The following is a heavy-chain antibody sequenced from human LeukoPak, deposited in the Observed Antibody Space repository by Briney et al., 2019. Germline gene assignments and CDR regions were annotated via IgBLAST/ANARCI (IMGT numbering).Heavy chain of an antibody. J-gene: IGHJ4*02. CDR3: ARTSGTPEPSDY. V-gene: IGHV1-3*01. CDR1: GYTFTSYA. Sequence: ASVKVSCKASGYTFTSYAMHWVRQAPGQRLEWMGWINAGNGNTKYSQKFQGRVTITRDTSASTAYMELRSLRSDDTAVYYCARTSGTPEPSDYRGQGTLVTVSS. CDR2: INAGNGNT. D-gene: IGHD1-26*01.